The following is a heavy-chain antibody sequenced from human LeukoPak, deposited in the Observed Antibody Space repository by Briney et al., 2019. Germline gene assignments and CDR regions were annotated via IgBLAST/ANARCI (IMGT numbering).Heavy chain of an antibody. J-gene: IGHJ4*02. Sequence: ASVEVSCKASGYTFTSYGISWVRQAPGQGLEWMGWVSTYNGNTNYAHNLQGRVTMTTDTSTSTAYMELRSLRSDDTAVYYCARDYSSGWPNFDYWGQGTLVTVSS. CDR3: ARDYSSGWPNFDY. V-gene: IGHV1-18*01. CDR1: GYTFTSYG. CDR2: VSTYNGNT. D-gene: IGHD6-19*01.